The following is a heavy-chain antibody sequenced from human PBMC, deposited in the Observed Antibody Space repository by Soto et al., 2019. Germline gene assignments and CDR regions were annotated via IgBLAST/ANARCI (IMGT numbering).Heavy chain of an antibody. J-gene: IGHJ5*02. V-gene: IGHV3-7*01. CDR1: GFTFSSYW. CDR2: IKQDGSEK. Sequence: GGSLRLSCAASGFTFSSYWMSWVRQAPGKGLEWVANIKQDGSEKYYVDSVKGRFTISRDNAKNSLYLQMNSLRAEDTAVYYCASSAKFWGSWFDPWGQGTLVTVSS. D-gene: IGHD7-27*01. CDR3: ASSAKFWGSWFDP.